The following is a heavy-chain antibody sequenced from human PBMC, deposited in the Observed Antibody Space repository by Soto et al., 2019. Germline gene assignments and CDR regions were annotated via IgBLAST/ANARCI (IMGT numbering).Heavy chain of an antibody. V-gene: IGHV4-30-4*01. CDR1: GGSISSGDYY. Sequence: PSETLSLTCTVSGGSISSGDYYWSWIRQPPGKGLEWIGYIYYTGSTYYNPSLKSRLTISVDTSKNQFSLKLTSVTAADTAVYFCARSQKGPFDYWGQRTLVTVSS. J-gene: IGHJ4*02. CDR3: ARSQKGPFDY. CDR2: IYYTGST.